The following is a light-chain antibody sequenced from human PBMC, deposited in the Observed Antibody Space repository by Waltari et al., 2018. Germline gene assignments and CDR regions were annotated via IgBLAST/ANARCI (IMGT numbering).Light chain of an antibody. CDR1: QIISSY. V-gene: IGKV1-39*01. J-gene: IGKJ1*01. CDR2: GAS. CDR3: QQSYNTPRT. Sequence: DIQMTQSPSSLSASVGDRVTITCRASQIISSYLNWYQQRPGKAPKLLVYGASSLQSGFPSRFSGSGSGTDFTLTISSLQPEDFATYYCQQSYNTPRTLGQGTKVEIK.